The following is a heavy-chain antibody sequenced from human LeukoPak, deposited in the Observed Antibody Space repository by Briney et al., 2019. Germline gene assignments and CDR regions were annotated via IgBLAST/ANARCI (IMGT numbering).Heavy chain of an antibody. D-gene: IGHD3-22*01. Sequence: SETLSLTCTVSGGSISSYYWSWIRQPPGKGLEGIGYIYYSGSTNYNPSLKSRVTISVDTSKNQFSLKLSSVTAADTAVYYCARAAYYYDSSGYGPYYYYYMDVWGKGTTVTVSS. J-gene: IGHJ6*03. CDR1: GGSISSYY. V-gene: IGHV4-59*01. CDR3: ARAAYYYDSSGYGPYYYYYMDV. CDR2: IYYSGST.